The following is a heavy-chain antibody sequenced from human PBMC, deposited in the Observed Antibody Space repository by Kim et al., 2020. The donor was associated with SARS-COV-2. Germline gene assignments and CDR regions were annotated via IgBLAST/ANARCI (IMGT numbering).Heavy chain of an antibody. CDR2: VSGSGDDT. Sequence: GGSLRLSCAASGFTFDSYAMSWVRQAPGKGLEWVSSVSGSGDDTQYADSVKGRFTVSRDNSRNTLHLQMNNLGVDDAALYYCAKSRGELRSVYVHWFDP. V-gene: IGHV3-23*01. CDR3: AKSRGELRSVYVHWFDP. D-gene: IGHD3-3*01. CDR1: GFTFDSYA. J-gene: IGHJ5*02.